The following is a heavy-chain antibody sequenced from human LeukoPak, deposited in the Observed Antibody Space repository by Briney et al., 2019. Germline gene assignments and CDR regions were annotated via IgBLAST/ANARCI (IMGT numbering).Heavy chain of an antibody. Sequence: GASVKVSCKASGYTFTGYYMHWVRQAPGQGLEWMGWINPNSGGTNYAQKFQGRVTMTRDTSISTAYMELSRLRSDDTAVYYCARVACGGDCYSGWFDPWGQGTLVTVSS. V-gene: IGHV1-2*02. CDR3: ARVACGGDCYSGWFDP. D-gene: IGHD2-21*02. CDR2: INPNSGGT. J-gene: IGHJ5*02. CDR1: GYTFTGYY.